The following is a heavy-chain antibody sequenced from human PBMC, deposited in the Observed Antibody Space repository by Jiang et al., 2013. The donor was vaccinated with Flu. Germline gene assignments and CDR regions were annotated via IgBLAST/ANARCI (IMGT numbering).Heavy chain of an antibody. CDR1: GGSVRSYY. D-gene: IGHD2/OR15-2a*01. Sequence: LLKPSETLSLTCTVSGGSVRSYYWSWIRQPPGKRLEWIGCIYNSGSTDYNPSLKSRVTISVDTSKNEFFLKLSSVTAADTAVYYCGHNNRGPYYMDVWGKGTTVTVSS. CDR3: GHNNRGPYYMDV. CDR2: IYNSGST. J-gene: IGHJ6*03. V-gene: IGHV4-59*02.